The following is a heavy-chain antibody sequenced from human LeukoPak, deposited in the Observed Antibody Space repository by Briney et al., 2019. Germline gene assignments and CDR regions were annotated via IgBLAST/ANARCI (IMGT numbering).Heavy chain of an antibody. CDR3: ARTTAQSSGYYQTDY. Sequence: GGSLRLSCAASGFTVSSNHMNWVRQAPGKGLEWVSIIYSGGSTYYADSVKGRFTISRDNSKNTLYLQMNSLRAEDTAVYYCARTTAQSSGYYQTDYWGQGTLVTVSS. D-gene: IGHD3-22*01. V-gene: IGHV3-53*01. CDR2: IYSGGST. J-gene: IGHJ4*02. CDR1: GFTVSSNH.